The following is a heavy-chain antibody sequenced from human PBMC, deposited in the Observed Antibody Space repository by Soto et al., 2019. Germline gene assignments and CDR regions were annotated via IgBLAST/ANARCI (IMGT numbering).Heavy chain of an antibody. J-gene: IGHJ3*02. CDR2: INGGGGTT. V-gene: IGHV3-23*01. CDR1: GFTFSSYA. CDR3: ARDRDDYGDAECFNI. Sequence: EVQLLESGGGLVQPGGSLRLSCAASGFTFSSYAMTWVRQAPGKGLECVSEINGGGGTTYYADSVKGRFTISRDNSKNTLYLQMNSLRAEDTAVYYCARDRDDYGDAECFNIWGQGTMVTVSS. D-gene: IGHD4-17*01.